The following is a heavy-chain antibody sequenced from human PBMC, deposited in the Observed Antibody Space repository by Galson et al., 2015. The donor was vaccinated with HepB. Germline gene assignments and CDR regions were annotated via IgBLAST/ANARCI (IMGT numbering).Heavy chain of an antibody. CDR1: GFTFSNYW. Sequence: SLRLSCAASGFTFSNYWMSWVRQAPGKGLEWVANIKQDGSEKYYVDSVKGRFTISRDNAKNSLYLQMNSLRAEDTGVYYCARDSQLWGPGFDYWGQGTLVTVSS. CDR3: ARDSQLWGPGFDY. V-gene: IGHV3-7*03. D-gene: IGHD5-18*01. J-gene: IGHJ4*02. CDR2: IKQDGSEK.